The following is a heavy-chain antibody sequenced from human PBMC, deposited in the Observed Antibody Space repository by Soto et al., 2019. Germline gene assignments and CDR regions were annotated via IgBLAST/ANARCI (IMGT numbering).Heavy chain of an antibody. Sequence: QVQLVESGGGVVQPGRSLRLSCAASGFTFSSYGMHWVRQAPGKGLEWVAVISYDGSNKYYADSVKGRFTISRDNSKNTLYLQMNSLRAEDTAVYYCAKDRVVFVTTVTTYWGQGTLVTVSS. CDR2: ISYDGSNK. V-gene: IGHV3-30*18. D-gene: IGHD4-17*01. J-gene: IGHJ4*02. CDR3: AKDRVVFVTTVTTY. CDR1: GFTFSSYG.